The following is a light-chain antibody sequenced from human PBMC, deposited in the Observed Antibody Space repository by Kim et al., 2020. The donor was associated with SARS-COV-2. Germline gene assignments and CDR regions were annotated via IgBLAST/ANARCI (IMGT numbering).Light chain of an antibody. Sequence: GRSVNSTSTRTSPVRPSYHGASWCQQPTGSTPKVTIFDVNARPSGVTDRCSGSKSDTTASLTTSGLQHEDEADYYCSSYTLRTTWVFGGGTKVTVL. CDR1: SPVRPSYHG. J-gene: IGLJ3*02. V-gene: IGLV2-18*03. CDR3: SSYTLRTTWV. CDR2: DVN.